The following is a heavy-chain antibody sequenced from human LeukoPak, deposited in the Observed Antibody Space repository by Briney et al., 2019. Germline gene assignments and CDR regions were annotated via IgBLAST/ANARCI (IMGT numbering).Heavy chain of an antibody. V-gene: IGHV3-9*01. J-gene: IGHJ4*02. CDR3: AKDRYVLYGSGSSLDY. CDR1: GFTFDDYA. Sequence: PGGSLRLSCAASGFTFDDYAMHWVRQAPGKGLEWVSGISWNSGSIGYADSVKGRFTISRDNAKNSLYLQMNSLRAEDTALYYCAKDRYVLYGSGSSLDYWGQGTLVTVSS. D-gene: IGHD3-10*01. CDR2: ISWNSGSI.